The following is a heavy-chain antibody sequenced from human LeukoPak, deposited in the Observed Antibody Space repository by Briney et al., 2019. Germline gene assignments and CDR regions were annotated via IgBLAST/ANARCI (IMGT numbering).Heavy chain of an antibody. CDR2: ISSSGSTI. CDR3: AKDAYSSSGLYYFDY. D-gene: IGHD6-13*01. Sequence: PGGSLRLSCAASGFTFSDYYMSWIRQAPGKGLEWVSYISSSGSTIYYADSVKGRFTISRDNSKNTLYLQMNSLRAEDTAVYYCAKDAYSSSGLYYFDYWGQGTLVTVSS. CDR1: GFTFSDYY. J-gene: IGHJ4*02. V-gene: IGHV3-11*01.